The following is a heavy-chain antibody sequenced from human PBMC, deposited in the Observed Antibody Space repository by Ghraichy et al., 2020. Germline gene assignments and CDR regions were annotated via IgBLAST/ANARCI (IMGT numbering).Heavy chain of an antibody. CDR2: IYYSGST. CDR1: GGSISSYY. D-gene: IGHD6-19*01. V-gene: IGHV4-59*01. Sequence: SETLSLTCTVSGGSISSYYWSWIRQPPGKGLEWIGYIYYSGSTNYNPSLKSRVTISVDTSKNQFSLKLSSVTAADTAVYYCARGGSGWYGNYYYYGMDVWGQGTTVTVSS. J-gene: IGHJ6*02. CDR3: ARGGSGWYGNYYYYGMDV.